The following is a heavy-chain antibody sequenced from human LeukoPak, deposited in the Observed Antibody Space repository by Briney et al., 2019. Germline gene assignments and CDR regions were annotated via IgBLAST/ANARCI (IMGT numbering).Heavy chain of an antibody. CDR3: ARAVAGVYYYGMDV. V-gene: IGHV1-18*01. Sequence: ASVKVSCKASGGTFSSYAISWVRQAPGQGLEWMGWISAYNGNTNYAQKLQGRVTMTTDTSTSTAYMELRSLRSDDTAVYYCARAVAGVYYYGMDVWGQGTTVTVSS. D-gene: IGHD6-19*01. J-gene: IGHJ6*02. CDR2: ISAYNGNT. CDR1: GGTFSSYA.